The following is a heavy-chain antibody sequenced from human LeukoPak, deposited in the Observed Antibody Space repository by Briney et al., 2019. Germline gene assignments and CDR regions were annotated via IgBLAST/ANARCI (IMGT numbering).Heavy chain of an antibody. Sequence: GSLRLSCAASGFTVSSNYMSWVRQAPGKGLEWVSGIYSGGSTYYADSVKGRFTISRDNSKNTLYLQMNSLRAEDTAVYYCARDGYNLNYFDYWGQGTLVTVSS. CDR2: IYSGGST. J-gene: IGHJ4*02. CDR1: GFTVSSNY. D-gene: IGHD5-24*01. CDR3: ARDGYNLNYFDY. V-gene: IGHV3-66*01.